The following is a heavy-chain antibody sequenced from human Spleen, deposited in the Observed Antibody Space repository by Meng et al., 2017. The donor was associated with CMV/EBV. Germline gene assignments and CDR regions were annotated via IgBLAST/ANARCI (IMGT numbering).Heavy chain of an antibody. CDR1: NLPPYA. Sequence: NLPPYASISVRPAPAQGLEWIGSIFAPNGKTNPAPKFHDRLTMTTETSTNTVYMELKSLRSDDTAVYFCVRDHPRVSLFALDSWGQGTLVTVSS. D-gene: IGHD3-10*01. V-gene: IGHV1-18*01. J-gene: IGHJ4*02. CDR3: VRDHPRVSLFALDS. CDR2: IFAPNGKT.